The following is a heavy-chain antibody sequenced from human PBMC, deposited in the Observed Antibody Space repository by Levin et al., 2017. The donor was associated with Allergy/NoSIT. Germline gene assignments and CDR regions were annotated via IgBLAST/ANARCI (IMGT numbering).Heavy chain of an antibody. CDR1: GFTDSSNY. CDR2: IYSGGST. V-gene: IGHV3-66*01. J-gene: IGHJ4*02. Sequence: ASVKVSCAASGFTDSSNYMSWVRQAPGKGLEWVSLIYSGGSTYYADSVKGRFTISRDNSKNTLYLQMNSLRAEDTAVYYCARRGVSGSYYPDYWGQGTLVTVSS. CDR3: ARRGVSGSYYPDY. D-gene: IGHD3-10*01.